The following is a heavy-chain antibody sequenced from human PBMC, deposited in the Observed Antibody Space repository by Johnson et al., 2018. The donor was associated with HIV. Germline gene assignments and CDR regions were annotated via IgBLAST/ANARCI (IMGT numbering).Heavy chain of an antibody. Sequence: VQLVESGGVVVQPGGSLRLSCAASGFTFDDYTMHWVRQAPGKGLEWVSLISWDGGSTGYADSVKGRFTISRDNAKNSLYLQMNSLRAEDTAVYYCAKDMYDYVWGSYRPNAFDIWGQGTMVTVSS. V-gene: IGHV3-43*01. CDR3: AKDMYDYVWGSYRPNAFDI. D-gene: IGHD3-16*02. J-gene: IGHJ3*02. CDR2: ISWDGGST. CDR1: GFTFDDYT.